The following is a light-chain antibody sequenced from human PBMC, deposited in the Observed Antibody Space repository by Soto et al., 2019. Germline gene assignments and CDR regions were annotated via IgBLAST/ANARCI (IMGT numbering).Light chain of an antibody. CDR2: GAS. Sequence: LSRSPGTVSLAQGGRAIITKRASQSVSNNYLAWYQQKPGQAPRLLIYGASNRATGIPDRFSGSGSGTDLTLTISIREREEYAVYYCQQYGSSGTFGQGTKVDIK. CDR1: QSVSNNY. J-gene: IGKJ1*01. CDR3: QQYGSSGT. V-gene: IGKV3-20*01.